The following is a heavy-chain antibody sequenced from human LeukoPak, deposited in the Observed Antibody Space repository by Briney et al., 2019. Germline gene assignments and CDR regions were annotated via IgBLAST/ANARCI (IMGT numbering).Heavy chain of an antibody. CDR3: TKGGRWELPYYFDY. Sequence: GGSLRLSCAASGFTFSNYWMHWVRQAPGKGLVWVSRINSDGINTSYADSVKGRFTISRDNAKNSLYLQMNSLRTEDTALYYCTKGGRWELPYYFDYWGQGTLVTVSS. CDR2: INSDGINT. D-gene: IGHD1-26*01. CDR1: GFTFSNYW. V-gene: IGHV3-74*01. J-gene: IGHJ4*02.